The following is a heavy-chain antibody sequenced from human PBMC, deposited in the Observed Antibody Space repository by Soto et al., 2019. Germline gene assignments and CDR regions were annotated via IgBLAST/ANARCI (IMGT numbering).Heavy chain of an antibody. CDR1: GGTFSSYA. CDR3: ARDRGRDWYRHWFDP. D-gene: IGHD6-19*01. CDR2: IIPIFGTA. V-gene: IGHV1-69*13. J-gene: IGHJ5*02. Sequence: SVKVSCKASGGTFSSYAISWVRQAPGQGLEWMGGIIPIFGTANYAQKFQGRVTITADESTSTAYMELSSLRSEDTAVYYCARDRGRDWYRHWFDPWGQGTLVTVSS.